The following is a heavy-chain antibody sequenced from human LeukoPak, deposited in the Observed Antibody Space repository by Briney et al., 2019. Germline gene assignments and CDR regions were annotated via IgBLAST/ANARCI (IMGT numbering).Heavy chain of an antibody. Sequence: GGSLRLSCAASGLTFSNYWMHWVRQAPGKGLVWVSRINSDGSSTSYADSVKGRFTISRDNAKNTLYLQMNSLRAEDSAEYYCARDAFGVDKSPFWGQGTLVTVSS. V-gene: IGHV3-74*01. J-gene: IGHJ4*02. D-gene: IGHD3-3*01. CDR1: GLTFSNYW. CDR3: ARDAFGVDKSPF. CDR2: INSDGSST.